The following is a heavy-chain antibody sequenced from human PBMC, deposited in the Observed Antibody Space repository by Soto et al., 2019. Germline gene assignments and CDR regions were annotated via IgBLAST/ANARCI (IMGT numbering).Heavy chain of an antibody. V-gene: IGHV4-38-2*01. Sequence: SETLSLTCGVSGYSITSGFYWGWVRQSPGKGLEWIGSISYSAKTFYNPSLASRLSIAVDTSMNQFSLRLTSVTAADTALYYCTRGAGAPWVRFDSWGQGTLVTVS. CDR2: ISYSAKT. CDR3: TRGAGAPWVRFDS. J-gene: IGHJ4*02. CDR1: GYSITSGFY. D-gene: IGHD3-22*01.